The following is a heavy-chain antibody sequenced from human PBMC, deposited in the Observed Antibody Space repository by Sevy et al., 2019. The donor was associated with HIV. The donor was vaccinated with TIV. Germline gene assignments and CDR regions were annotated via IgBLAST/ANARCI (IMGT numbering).Heavy chain of an antibody. CDR2: ISYDGVNQ. CDR1: GFSFSYYP. V-gene: IGHV3-30*01. CDR3: AVVVGRGEYLIYAYLDY. D-gene: IGHD2-21*01. J-gene: IGHJ4*02. Sequence: GGSLRLSCAASGFSFSYYPMHWVRQAPGKGLEWVALISYDGVNQYYAASVKGRFTVSRVNSKNTLYMEMNNLRPEYTAVYYCAVVVGRGEYLIYAYLDYWGQGTLVTVSS.